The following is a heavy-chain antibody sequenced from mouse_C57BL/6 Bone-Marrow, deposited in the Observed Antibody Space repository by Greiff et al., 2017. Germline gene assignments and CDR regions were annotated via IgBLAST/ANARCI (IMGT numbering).Heavy chain of an antibody. Sequence: QVQLQQSGAELVRPGASVTLSCKASGYTFTAYAMHWVKQTPVHGLDWIGAIDPETGGTAYNQKFKGKAILTADKSSSTAYMELRSLTSEDSAVYYCTRCYGGSYDWYFDVWGTGTTVTVSS. CDR1: GYTFTAYA. D-gene: IGHD1-1*01. CDR2: IDPETGGT. V-gene: IGHV1-15*01. CDR3: TRCYGGSYDWYFDV. J-gene: IGHJ1*03.